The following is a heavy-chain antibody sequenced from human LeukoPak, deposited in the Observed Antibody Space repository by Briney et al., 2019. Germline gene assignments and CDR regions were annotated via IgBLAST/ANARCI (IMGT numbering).Heavy chain of an antibody. CDR1: GFSFNSAA. V-gene: IGHV3-23*01. D-gene: IGHD2-21*01. CDR2: VSSSGANT. CDR3: AKDIQGSY. Sequence: PGGSLRLSCAASGFSFNSAAMTWVRQAPGEGLEWVSLVSSSGANTYYADSVKGRFTISRDNSKNTLYLQMNSLRAEDTAIYYCAKDIQGSYWGQGTLVTVSS. J-gene: IGHJ4*02.